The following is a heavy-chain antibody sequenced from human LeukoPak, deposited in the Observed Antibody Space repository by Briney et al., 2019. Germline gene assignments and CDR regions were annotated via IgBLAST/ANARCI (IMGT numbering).Heavy chain of an antibody. CDR2: ISAYNGNT. J-gene: IGHJ3*02. Sequence: ASVKVSCKASGYTFTSYGISWVRQAPGQGLEWMGWISAYNGNTNYAQKLQGRVTMTTDTSTSTVYMELSSLRSEDTAVYYCATAVVTHDAFDIWGQGTMVTVSS. CDR1: GYTFTSYG. D-gene: IGHD3-22*01. CDR3: ATAVVTHDAFDI. V-gene: IGHV1-18*01.